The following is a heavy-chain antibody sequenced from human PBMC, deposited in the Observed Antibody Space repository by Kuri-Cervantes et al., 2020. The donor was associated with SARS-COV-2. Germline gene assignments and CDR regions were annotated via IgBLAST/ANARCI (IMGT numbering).Heavy chain of an antibody. J-gene: IGHJ6*03. V-gene: IGHV3-20*04. CDR3: AKLIWGSYYYYMDV. D-gene: IGHD7-27*01. CDR2: INWNGGST. CDR1: GFTFDDYG. Sequence: GESLKISCAASGFTFDDYGMSWVRQAPGKGLEWVSGINWNGGSTGYADSVKGRFTISRDNAKNSLYLQMNSLRAEDTALYYCAKLIWGSYYYYMDVWGKGTTVTVSS.